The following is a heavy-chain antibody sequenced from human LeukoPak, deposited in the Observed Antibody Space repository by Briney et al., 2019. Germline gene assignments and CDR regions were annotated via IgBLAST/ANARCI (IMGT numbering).Heavy chain of an antibody. Sequence: ESGLALVKPTQTLTLTCTFSGFSLNPPGMHVSWFRQPPGKALERLASLDWDDDKFYSTSLKTRLIITKDTSKNQVVVIMTNMDPVDTASLYCARSGFGELLREGFDYWGQGTLVTVSS. CDR3: ARSGFGELLREGFDY. CDR2: LDWDDDK. J-gene: IGHJ4*02. V-gene: IGHV2-70*04. CDR1: GFSLNPPGMH. D-gene: IGHD3-10*01.